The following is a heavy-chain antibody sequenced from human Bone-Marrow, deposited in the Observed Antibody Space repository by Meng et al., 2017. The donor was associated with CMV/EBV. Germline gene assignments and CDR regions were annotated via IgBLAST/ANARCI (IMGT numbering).Heavy chain of an antibody. D-gene: IGHD1-26*01. CDR1: GFTFSSYA. CDR3: AKESQYSGSPVDY. J-gene: IGHJ4*02. CDR2: ISGGGIST. Sequence: GGSLRLSCAASGFTFSSYAMSWVRQAPGEGLEWVSGISGGGISTYYADSVKGRFTISRDNSKNTLYLQMSSLRAEDTAVYYCAKESQYSGSPVDYWGQGTLVTVSS. V-gene: IGHV3-23*01.